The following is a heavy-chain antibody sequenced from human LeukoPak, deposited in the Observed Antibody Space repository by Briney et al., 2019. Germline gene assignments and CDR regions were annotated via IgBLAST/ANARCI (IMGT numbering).Heavy chain of an antibody. CDR1: GFTFSSYG. Sequence: GGSLRLSCAASGFTFSSYGMHWVRQAPGKGLEWVAVISYDGSNKYYADSVKGRFTISRDNSKNTPYLQMNSLRAEDTAVYYCAKGSTNYYDGSGTVDYWGQGTLVTVSS. V-gene: IGHV3-30*18. J-gene: IGHJ4*02. CDR3: AKGSTNYYDGSGTVDY. CDR2: ISYDGSNK. D-gene: IGHD3-22*01.